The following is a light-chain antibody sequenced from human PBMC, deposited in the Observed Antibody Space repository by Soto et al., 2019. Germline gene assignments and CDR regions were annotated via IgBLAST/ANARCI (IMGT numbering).Light chain of an antibody. CDR2: GVS. CDR1: QSVRNNY. CDR3: QQYGDSLPYT. J-gene: IGKJ2*01. Sequence: EIVLTQSPGTLSLSPGERATVSCRASQSVRNNYLAWYQQKPGQAPRLLIYGVSARATGIPDRFSGSGSGTDFTLTFSRLEPEDFAVFYCQQYGDSLPYTFGQGTKLEIK. V-gene: IGKV3-20*01.